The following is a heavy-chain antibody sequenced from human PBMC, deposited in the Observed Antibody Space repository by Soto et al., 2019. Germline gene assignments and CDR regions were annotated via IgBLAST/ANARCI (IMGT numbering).Heavy chain of an antibody. CDR3: ARELNGGWHLGYFQH. CDR1: GVTFSSYA. J-gene: IGHJ1*01. D-gene: IGHD6-19*01. V-gene: IGHV3-30*04. Sequence: QVQLVESGGGVVQPGRSLRLSCAASGVTFSSYAMHWVRQAPGKGLEWVAVISYDGSNKSYADSVKGRFTISRDNSKNTLYLQMNSLRSEDTPVFYCARELNGGWHLGYFQHRGQGTLVTVSS. CDR2: ISYDGSNK.